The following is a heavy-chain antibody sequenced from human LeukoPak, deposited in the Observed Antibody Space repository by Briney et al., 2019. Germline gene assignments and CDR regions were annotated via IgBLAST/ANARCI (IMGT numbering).Heavy chain of an antibody. CDR3: ARESWRGYFDP. CDR1: GGSISSYY. D-gene: IGHD3-10*01. V-gene: IGHV4-59*12. J-gene: IGHJ4*02. CDR2: IYYSGST. Sequence: PSETLSLTCTVSGGSISSYYWSWIRQPPGKGLEWIGYIYYSGSTNYNPSLKSRVTVSVDTSKNQFSLKLSSVTAADTAVYYCARESWRGYFDPWGQGTLVTVSS.